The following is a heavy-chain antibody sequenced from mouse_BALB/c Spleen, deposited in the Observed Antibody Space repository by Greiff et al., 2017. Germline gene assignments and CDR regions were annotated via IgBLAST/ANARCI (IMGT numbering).Heavy chain of an antibody. J-gene: IGHJ2*01. CDR1: GYTFTSYY. Sequence: QVQLKESGAELVKPGASVKLSCKASGYTFTSYYMYWVKQRPGQGLEWIGEINPSNGGTNFNEKFKSKATLTVDKSSSTAYMQLSSLTSEDSAVYYCTRGGVLLLDYWGQGTTLTVSS. CDR3: TRGGVLLLDY. D-gene: IGHD1-1*01. V-gene: IGHV1S81*02. CDR2: INPSNGGT.